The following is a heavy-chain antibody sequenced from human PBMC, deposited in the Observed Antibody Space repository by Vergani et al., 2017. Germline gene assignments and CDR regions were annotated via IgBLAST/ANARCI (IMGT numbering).Heavy chain of an antibody. CDR2: TWYDGNNK. CDR1: GFTFNQYG. V-gene: IGHV3-33*01. CDR3: GRGSDNYN. J-gene: IGHJ4*02. D-gene: IGHD5-24*01. Sequence: QVQLVESGGGVVQPGRSLRLSCAASGFTFNQYGMHWVRQAPGKGLEWVAVTWYDGNNKQYADSVKGRFTISRDNSKSTLYLQMNSLRVEDTAVYYCGRGSDNYNWVQGTLVTVSS.